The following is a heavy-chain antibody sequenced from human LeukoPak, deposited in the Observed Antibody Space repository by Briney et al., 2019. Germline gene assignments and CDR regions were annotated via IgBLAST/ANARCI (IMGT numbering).Heavy chain of an antibody. J-gene: IGHJ4*02. Sequence: GGSLRLPCAASGFTFSSYGMHWVRQAPGQGLEYVSAISSNGVSTYYANSVKGRFTIPRDNSKNTLYLQMGSLRTEDMAFYYCARERRDGYKSVDYWGQGTLVTVSS. CDR3: ARERRDGYKSVDY. CDR2: ISSNGVST. CDR1: GFTFSSYG. V-gene: IGHV3-64*01. D-gene: IGHD5-24*01.